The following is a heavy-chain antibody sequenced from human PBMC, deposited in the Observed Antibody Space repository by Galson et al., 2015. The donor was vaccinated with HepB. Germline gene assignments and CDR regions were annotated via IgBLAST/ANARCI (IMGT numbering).Heavy chain of an antibody. Sequence: SLRLSCAASGFTFSSYAMHWVRQAPGKGLEWVAVISYDGSNKYYADSVKGRFTISRDNSKNTLYLQMNSLRAEDTAVYYCARGRFYLAVAGIGLDYWGQGTLVTVSS. CDR1: GFTFSSYA. V-gene: IGHV3-30*04. CDR3: ARGRFYLAVAGIGLDY. CDR2: ISYDGSNK. J-gene: IGHJ4*02. D-gene: IGHD6-19*01.